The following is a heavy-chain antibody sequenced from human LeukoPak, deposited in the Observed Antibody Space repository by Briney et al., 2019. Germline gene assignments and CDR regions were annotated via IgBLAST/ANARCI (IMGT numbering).Heavy chain of an antibody. Sequence: GRSLRLSCAAPRFTVSSYAMHWVRQAPGKGLEWVVVISYDGSNKYYADSVKGRFTISRDNSKNTLYLQVNSLRAEDTAVYYCARVQGNWFDPWGQGTLVTVSS. J-gene: IGHJ5*02. CDR3: ARVQGNWFDP. CDR1: RFTVSSYA. V-gene: IGHV3-30-3*01. CDR2: ISYDGSNK.